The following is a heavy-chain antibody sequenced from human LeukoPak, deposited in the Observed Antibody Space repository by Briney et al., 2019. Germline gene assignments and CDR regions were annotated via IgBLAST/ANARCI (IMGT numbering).Heavy chain of an antibody. CDR1: GFTFSSYS. D-gene: IGHD3-3*01. V-gene: IGHV3-21*01. Sequence: GGSLRLSCAASGFTFSSYSMNWVRQAPGKGLEWVSSISSSSSYIYYADSVKGRFTISRDNAKNSLYLQMNSLRAEDTAVYYCARVNYDFWRPGFDYWGQGTLVTVSS. CDR3: ARVNYDFWRPGFDY. CDR2: ISSSSSYI. J-gene: IGHJ4*02.